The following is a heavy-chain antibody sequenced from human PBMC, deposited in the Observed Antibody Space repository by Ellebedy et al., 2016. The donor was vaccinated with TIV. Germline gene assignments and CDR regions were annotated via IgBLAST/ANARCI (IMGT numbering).Heavy chain of an antibody. D-gene: IGHD4-11*01. CDR1: GFTFSSYA. CDR2: LSGSGGST. J-gene: IGHJ4*02. CDR3: AKGGDDDYPYYFDY. Sequence: GESLKISCAASGFTFSSYAMSWVRQAPGKGLEWVSALSGSGGSTYYADSVKGRFTISRDNSKNTLYLQMNSLRAEDTAVYYCAKGGDDDYPYYFDYWGQGTLVTVSS. V-gene: IGHV3-23*01.